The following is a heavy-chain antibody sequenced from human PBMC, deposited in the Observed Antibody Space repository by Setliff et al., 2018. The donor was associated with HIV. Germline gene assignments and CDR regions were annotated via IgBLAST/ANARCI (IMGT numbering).Heavy chain of an antibody. CDR3: ARQYNRQPGMDV. D-gene: IGHD1-20*01. V-gene: IGHV4-38-2*01. CDR2: IYHSGSN. CDR1: GYSISSGYY. Sequence: PSETLSLTFAVSGYSISSGYYWGWIRQPPGKGLEWIGSIYHSGSNYYNPSLKSRVTISVDTSKNQFSLKLSSVTAADPAVYYCARQYNRQPGMDVWGQGTTVTVSS. J-gene: IGHJ6*02.